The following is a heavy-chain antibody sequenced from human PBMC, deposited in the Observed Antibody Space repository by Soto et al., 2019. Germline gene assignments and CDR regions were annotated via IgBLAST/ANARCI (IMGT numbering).Heavy chain of an antibody. CDR3: AKGGRQWLVTYDFNY. D-gene: IGHD6-19*01. Sequence: GGSLRLSCAGSGFTFGDYAMSWFRQAPGKGLEWVAVVSHDGRNTHYADSVKGRFTISRDSSKNTVSLEMTSLRAEDTAVYYCAKGGRQWLVTYDFNYWGQGALVTVSS. CDR1: GFTFGDYA. CDR2: VSHDGRNT. J-gene: IGHJ4*02. V-gene: IGHV3-30-3*02.